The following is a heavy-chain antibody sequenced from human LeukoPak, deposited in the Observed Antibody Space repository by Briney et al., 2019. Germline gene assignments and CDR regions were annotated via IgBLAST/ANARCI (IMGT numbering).Heavy chain of an antibody. CDR3: ARDCIGCHGFDY. J-gene: IGHJ4*02. V-gene: IGHV1-18*01. CDR2: VSAYADNT. D-gene: IGHD2-15*01. CDR1: GYTFTSYG. Sequence: ASVKVSCKTSGYTFTSYGISWVRQAPGQGLEWMGWVSAYADNTNYVQKIQGRVTMATDTSTSTAYMELRSLRSDDTAVYYCARDCIGCHGFDYWGQGTLVTVSS.